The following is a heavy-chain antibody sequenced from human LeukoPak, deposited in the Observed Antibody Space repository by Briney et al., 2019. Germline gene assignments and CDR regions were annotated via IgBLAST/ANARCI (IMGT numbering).Heavy chain of an antibody. D-gene: IGHD2-15*01. V-gene: IGHV4-59*01. J-gene: IGHJ4*02. CDR3: ARDYLSGGYFDY. CDR1: GGSISSYY. CDR2: IYYSGST. Sequence: SEPLSLTCTVSGGSISSYYWTWIRQPPGKGLEWIGYIYYSGSTNYNPSLKSRVTISVDTSKNQFSLKLSSVTAADTAVYYCARDYLSGGYFDYWGQGTLVTVSS.